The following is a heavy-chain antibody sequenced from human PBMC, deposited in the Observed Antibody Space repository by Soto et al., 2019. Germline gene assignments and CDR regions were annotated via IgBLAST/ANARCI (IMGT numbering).Heavy chain of an antibody. Sequence: QVQLVESGGGVVQPGRSLRLSCAASGFTFSSYAMHWVRQAPGKGLESVTIISYDGSNKYYADSVRGRFTISRDNSKNTLYLQMNSLRADDTAVYYCARVFGGGYCSGGRCRMGKSDYWGQGTLVTVSS. V-gene: IGHV3-30-3*01. CDR1: GFTFSSYA. D-gene: IGHD2-15*01. CDR2: ISYDGSNK. J-gene: IGHJ4*02. CDR3: ARVFGGGYCSGGRCRMGKSDY.